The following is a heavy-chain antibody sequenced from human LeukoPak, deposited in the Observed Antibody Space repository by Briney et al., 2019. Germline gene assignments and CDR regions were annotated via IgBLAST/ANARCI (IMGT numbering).Heavy chain of an antibody. Sequence: GGSLRLSCAASGFTFSSYWMHWVRQAPGKGLVWVSRINSDGSSTSYADSVKGGFTISRDNAKNTLYLQMKSMRAEDTAVYYCARVLWNYDGWFDPWGQGTLVTVSS. CDR1: GFTFSSYW. J-gene: IGHJ5*02. D-gene: IGHD1-7*01. CDR2: INSDGSST. V-gene: IGHV3-74*01. CDR3: ARVLWNYDGWFDP.